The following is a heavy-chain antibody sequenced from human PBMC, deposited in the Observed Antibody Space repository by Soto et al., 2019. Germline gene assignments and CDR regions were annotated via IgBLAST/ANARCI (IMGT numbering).Heavy chain of an antibody. CDR2: IYYSGST. D-gene: IGHD3-3*01. Sequence: SETLSLTCTVSGGSISSYYWSWIRQPPGKGLEWIGYIYYSGSTNYNPSLKSRVTISVDTSKNQFSLKLSSVTAADTAVYYCARGRVVIESYYYYYMDVWGKGTTVTVPS. CDR1: GGSISSYY. CDR3: ARGRVVIESYYYYYMDV. V-gene: IGHV4-59*01. J-gene: IGHJ6*03.